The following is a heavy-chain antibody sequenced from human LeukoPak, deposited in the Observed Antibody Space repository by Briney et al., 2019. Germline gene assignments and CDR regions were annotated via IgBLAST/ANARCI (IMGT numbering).Heavy chain of an antibody. CDR1: GFTVSSNY. CDR2: ISSSSSYI. Sequence: GGSLRLSCAASGFTVSSNYMSWVRQAPGKGLEWVSSISSSSSYIYYADSVKGRFTISRDNAKNSLYLQMNSLRAEDTAVYYCARGMGYCSSTSCYRWGQGTLVTVSS. J-gene: IGHJ4*02. V-gene: IGHV3-21*01. CDR3: ARGMGYCSSTSCYR. D-gene: IGHD2-2*01.